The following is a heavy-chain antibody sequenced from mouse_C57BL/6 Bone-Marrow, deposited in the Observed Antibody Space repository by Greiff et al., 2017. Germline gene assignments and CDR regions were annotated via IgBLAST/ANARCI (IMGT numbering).Heavy chain of an antibody. CDR3: ARSTVVSPAWFAY. J-gene: IGHJ3*01. V-gene: IGHV7-3*01. Sequence: EVKLQESGGGLVQPGGSLSLSCAASGFTFTDYYMSWVRQPPGKALEWLGFIRNKANGYTTEYSASVKGRFTISRDNSQSILYLQMNALRAEDSATYYCARSTVVSPAWFAYWGQGTLVTVSA. D-gene: IGHD1-1*01. CDR2: IRNKANGYTT. CDR1: GFTFTDYY.